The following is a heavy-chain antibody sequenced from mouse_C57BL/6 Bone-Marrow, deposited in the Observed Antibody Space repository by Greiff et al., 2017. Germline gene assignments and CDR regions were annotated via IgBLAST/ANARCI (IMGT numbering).Heavy chain of an antibody. V-gene: IGHV1-81*01. CDR3: ARFTTVVEVRFAY. Sequence: QVQLQQSGAELARPGASVKLSCKASGYTFTSYGISWVKQRTGQGLEWIGAIYPRSGNTYYNEKFKGKATLTADKSSSTAYMELRSLTSAYSAVYFCARFTTVVEVRFAYWGQGTLVTVSA. CDR1: GYTFTSYG. J-gene: IGHJ3*01. CDR2: IYPRSGNT. D-gene: IGHD1-1*01.